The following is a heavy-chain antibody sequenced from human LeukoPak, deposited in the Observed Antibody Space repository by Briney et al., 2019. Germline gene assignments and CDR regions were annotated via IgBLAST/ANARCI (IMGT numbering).Heavy chain of an antibody. D-gene: IGHD1-1*01. CDR1: GYRFDNYW. CDR3: ARLLRSQLLPLLLY. CDR2: IYPGDSDT. Sequence: GESLKISCQGSGYRFDNYWIVWMRQMPGKGLEWMGIIYPGDSDTRYSPSFEGQVTISADRSVNTAYLQWTSLMASDTAMYYCARLLRSQLLPLLLYWGQGTLVTVSS. V-gene: IGHV5-51*01. J-gene: IGHJ4*02.